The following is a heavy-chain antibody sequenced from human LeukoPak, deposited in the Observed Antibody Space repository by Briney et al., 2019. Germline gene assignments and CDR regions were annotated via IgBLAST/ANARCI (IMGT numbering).Heavy chain of an antibody. J-gene: IGHJ4*02. CDR1: GYTLTDFS. CDR2: FNREDDEA. Sequence: ASVKVSCNISGYTLTDFSMHWVRQAPGKGLEWMGGFNREDDEAIYAPHFQGRVTVTEDTSTDTAYMELSSLRSEDTAVYYCATLDSYYDNSGRPLVPDWGQGTLVTVPS. CDR3: ATLDSYYDNSGRPLVPD. D-gene: IGHD3-22*01. V-gene: IGHV1-24*01.